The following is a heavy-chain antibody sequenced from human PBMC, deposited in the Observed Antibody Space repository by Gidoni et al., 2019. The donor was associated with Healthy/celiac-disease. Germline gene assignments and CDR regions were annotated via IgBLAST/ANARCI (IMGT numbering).Heavy chain of an antibody. CDR3: ARDHDPIGYCSGGSCYEGPDY. D-gene: IGHD2-15*01. Sequence: QVQLVQSGAEVKKPGSSVKVSCKASGGTFSLYAISWVRQAPGQGLEWMGGIIPIFGTANYAQKFQGRVTITADESTSTAYMELSSLRSEDTAVYYCARDHDPIGYCSGGSCYEGPDYWGQGTLVTVSS. CDR1: GGTFSLYA. CDR2: IIPIFGTA. J-gene: IGHJ4*02. V-gene: IGHV1-69*01.